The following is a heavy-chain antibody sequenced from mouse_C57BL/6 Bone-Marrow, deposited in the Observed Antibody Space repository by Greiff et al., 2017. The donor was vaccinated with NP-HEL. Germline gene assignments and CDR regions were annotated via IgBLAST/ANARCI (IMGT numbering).Heavy chain of an antibody. CDR2: INPNNGGT. CDR3: ARSGDYDPHYYAMDY. Sequence: DVQLQESGPELVKPGASVKIPCKASGYTFTDYNMDWVKQSHGKSLEWIGDINPNNGGTIYNQKFKGKATLTVDKSSSTAYMELRSLTSEDTAVYYCARSGDYDPHYYAMDYWGQGTSVTVSS. J-gene: IGHJ4*01. D-gene: IGHD2-4*01. V-gene: IGHV1-18*01. CDR1: GYTFTDYN.